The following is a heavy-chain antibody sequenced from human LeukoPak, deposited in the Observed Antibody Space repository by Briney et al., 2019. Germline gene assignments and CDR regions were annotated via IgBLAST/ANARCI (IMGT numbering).Heavy chain of an antibody. CDR1: GSSIYSDYF. Sequence: SETLSLTCAVSGSSIYSDYFWAWIRQPPGKGLEWIGSIHHSGTIYYNPSLRSRVTISVGTSENHFSLNLNSVTAADTALYDCARHSRVIVGAICAYDFWGQGTKVTVSS. J-gene: IGHJ3*01. V-gene: IGHV4-38-2*01. CDR3: ARHSRVIVGAICAYDF. D-gene: IGHD1-26*01. CDR2: IHHSGTI.